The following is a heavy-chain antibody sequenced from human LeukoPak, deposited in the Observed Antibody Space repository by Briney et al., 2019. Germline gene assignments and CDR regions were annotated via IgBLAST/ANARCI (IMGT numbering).Heavy chain of an antibody. J-gene: IGHJ5*02. CDR2: IYYSGST. Sequence: PSETLSLTCSVSGGSISSYYWSWIRQPPGKRLEWIGNIYYSGSTNYNPSLKSRVTISVDTSKNQFSLKLSSVTAADTAVYYCARDRISGIAARPRSGWFDPWGQGTLVTVSS. CDR3: ARDRISGIAARPRSGWFDP. D-gene: IGHD6-6*01. V-gene: IGHV4-59*12. CDR1: GGSISSYY.